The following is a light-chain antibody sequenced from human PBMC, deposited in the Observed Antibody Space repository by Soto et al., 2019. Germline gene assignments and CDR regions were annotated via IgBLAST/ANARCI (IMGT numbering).Light chain of an antibody. CDR2: KNY. CDR1: QSLLHSHGTTY. Sequence: IVVTQTPLSSLVTLGQPASISCRSSQSLLHSHGTTYLLWLQQRPGQPPRLLMYKNYNRGSGVTDTVRGSRAGTEFTLKISREEAEDVGVSYGLQSTQFAQVYTFGQGTKMEI. V-gene: IGKV2-24*01. CDR3: LQSTQFAQVYT. J-gene: IGKJ2*01.